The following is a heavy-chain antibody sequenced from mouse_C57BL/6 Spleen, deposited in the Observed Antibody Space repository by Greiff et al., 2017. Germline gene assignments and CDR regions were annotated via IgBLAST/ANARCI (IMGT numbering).Heavy chain of an antibody. Sequence: VKLQESGAELVRPGTSVKVSCKASGYAFTNYLIEWVKQRPGQGLEWIGVINPGSGGTNYNEKFKGKATLTADKSSSTAYMQLSSLTSEDSAVYFCARTAQATPYYFDYWGQGTTLTVSS. V-gene: IGHV1-54*01. CDR1: GYAFTNYL. D-gene: IGHD3-2*02. J-gene: IGHJ2*01. CDR2: INPGSGGT. CDR3: ARTAQATPYYFDY.